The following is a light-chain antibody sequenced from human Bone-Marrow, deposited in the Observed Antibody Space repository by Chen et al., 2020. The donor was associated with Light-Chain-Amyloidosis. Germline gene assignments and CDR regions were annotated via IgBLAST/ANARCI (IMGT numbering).Light chain of an antibody. V-gene: IGKV1-39*01. J-gene: IGKJ4*01. CDR1: QFISSY. CDR2: GAS. Sequence: DIQMTQYPSSLSAFVGDRVTITCRPSQFISSYLSWYQQRPGKAPKLLIFGASSLPSGVPSRFSGSGSGTDFTLTISSLEPEDFAIYYCQQSYTSPYTFGGGTKVEI. CDR3: QQSYTSPYT.